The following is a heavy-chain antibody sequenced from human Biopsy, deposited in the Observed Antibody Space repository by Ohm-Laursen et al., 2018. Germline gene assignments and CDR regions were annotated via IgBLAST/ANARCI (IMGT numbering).Heavy chain of an antibody. D-gene: IGHD4-11*01. J-gene: IGHJ4*02. CDR1: GYVFINYL. Sequence: ASVKVSCNASGYVFINYLVHWVRQAPGQGLEWMGKINPSGGTVAYARKFQGRVSMTRDTSTSTIYMDLSSLRSEDTALYYCTRDIGPWGDYSFEYWGQGTLVTVSS. V-gene: IGHV1-46*01. CDR2: INPSGGTV. CDR3: TRDIGPWGDYSFEY.